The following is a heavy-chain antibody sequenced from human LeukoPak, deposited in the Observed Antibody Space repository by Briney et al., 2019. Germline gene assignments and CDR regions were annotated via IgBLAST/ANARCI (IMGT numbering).Heavy chain of an antibody. J-gene: IGHJ3*02. Sequence: SETLSLTCTASGGSIRSSSYYWGWIRQPPGKGLEWIGSIYYDGSPYYNPSLKSRVTISVDTSKNQFSLKVRSVTAADTAVCYCARQVLEMTAMYAFDIWGQGTIVTVSS. CDR1: GGSIRSSSYY. V-gene: IGHV4-39*01. CDR2: IYYDGSP. D-gene: IGHD5-24*01. CDR3: ARQVLEMTAMYAFDI.